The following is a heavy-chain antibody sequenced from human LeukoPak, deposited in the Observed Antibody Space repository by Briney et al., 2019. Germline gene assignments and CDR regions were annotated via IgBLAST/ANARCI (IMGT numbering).Heavy chain of an antibody. D-gene: IGHD3-10*01. Sequence: GESLKISCKGSGYSFTSYWIGWVRQMPGKGLEWMGIIYPGDSDTRYSPSFQGQVTISADKSISTAYLQWSSLKASDTAVYYCARRVLLWFGESPDAFDIWGQGTMVTVSS. CDR1: GYSFTSYW. J-gene: IGHJ3*02. CDR2: IYPGDSDT. CDR3: ARRVLLWFGESPDAFDI. V-gene: IGHV5-51*01.